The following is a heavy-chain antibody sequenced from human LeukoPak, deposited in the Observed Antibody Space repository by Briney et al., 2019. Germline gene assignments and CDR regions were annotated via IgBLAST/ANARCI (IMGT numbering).Heavy chain of an antibody. CDR3: ARDDWDDGTFDY. CDR1: GYTFTGYY. J-gene: IGHJ4*02. Sequence: GASVKVSCEASGYTFTGYYMHWVRQAPGQGLECMGRINPNSGGTNYAQKFQGRVTMTRDTSISTAYMELSRLRSDDTAVYYCARDDWDDGTFDYWGQGTLVTVSS. V-gene: IGHV1-2*06. CDR2: INPNSGGT. D-gene: IGHD1-1*01.